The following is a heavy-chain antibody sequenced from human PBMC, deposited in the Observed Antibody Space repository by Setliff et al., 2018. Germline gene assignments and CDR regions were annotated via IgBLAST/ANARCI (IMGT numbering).Heavy chain of an antibody. D-gene: IGHD5-18*01. J-gene: IGHJ4*02. Sequence: ASVKVSCKASGDPFNAYGVSWVRQAPGQGLEWMGAIIPVLGMTDYAQKFQGRLTITADQSTTTVYMELSSLRFDDTALYYCAWASAYSTYDNDPGLEYWGQGTLVTVSS. V-gene: IGHV1-69*10. CDR1: GDPFNAYG. CDR2: IIPVLGMT. CDR3: AWASAYSTYDNDPGLEY.